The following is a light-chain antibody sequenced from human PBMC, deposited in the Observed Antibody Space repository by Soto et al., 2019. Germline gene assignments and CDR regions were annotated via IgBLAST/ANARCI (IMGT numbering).Light chain of an antibody. Sequence: QSALTQPASVSGSPGQSITISCTGTSSDVGGYNYVSWYQQHPGKAPKLMIYDVSNRPSGVSNRFSGSKSDNTASLTISGLQAEDGADYYCSSYTSSSTEVFGGGTKVTVL. CDR3: SSYTSSSTEV. V-gene: IGLV2-14*01. J-gene: IGLJ2*01. CDR1: SSDVGGYNY. CDR2: DVS.